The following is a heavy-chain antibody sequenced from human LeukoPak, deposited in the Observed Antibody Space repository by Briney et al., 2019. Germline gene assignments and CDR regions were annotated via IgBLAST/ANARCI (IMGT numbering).Heavy chain of an antibody. D-gene: IGHD6-19*01. J-gene: IGHJ4*02. CDR1: GYTFTSYD. CDR3: ARVHSEPRRYSSFDY. V-gene: IGHV1-8*01. Sequence: ASVNVSCKASGYTFTSYDINWVRQATGQGLEWMGWMNPNSGNTGYAQKFQGRVTMTRNTSISTAYMELSSLRSEDTAVYYCARVHSEPRRYSSFDYWGQGTLVTVSS. CDR2: MNPNSGNT.